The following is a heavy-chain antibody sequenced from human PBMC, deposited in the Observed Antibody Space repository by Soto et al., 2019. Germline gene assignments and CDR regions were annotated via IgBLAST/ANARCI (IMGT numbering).Heavy chain of an antibody. V-gene: IGHV3-33*01. Sequence: PGGSLRLSCAASGFTFSSYGMHWVRQAPGKGQGWVAVIWYDGSNKYYADSVKGRFTISRDNSKNTLYLQMNSLRAEDTAVYYCARDSKRITMILTPDYWCQGTLGTVSS. CDR1: GFTFSSYG. J-gene: IGHJ4*02. D-gene: IGHD3-22*01. CDR3: ARDSKRITMILTPDY. CDR2: IWYDGSNK.